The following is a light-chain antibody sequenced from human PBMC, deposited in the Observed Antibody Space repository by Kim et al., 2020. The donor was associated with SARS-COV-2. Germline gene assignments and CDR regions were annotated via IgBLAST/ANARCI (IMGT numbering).Light chain of an antibody. CDR3: CSYAGSSTL. CDR1: SSDVGSYNL. CDR2: DVN. Sequence: PGQSITISCTGTSSDVGSYNLVSWYQQHPGKAPKLIIYDVNERPSGVSNRFSGSKSGNTASLTISGLQAEDEADYYCCSYAGSSTLFGGGTKLTVL. V-gene: IGLV2-23*02. J-gene: IGLJ3*02.